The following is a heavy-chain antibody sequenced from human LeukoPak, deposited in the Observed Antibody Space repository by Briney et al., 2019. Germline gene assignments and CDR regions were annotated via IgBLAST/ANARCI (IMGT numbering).Heavy chain of an antibody. CDR3: ASNLVVAAAGSIY. Sequence: GGSLRLSCAASGFTFSSYSMNWVRQAPGKELEWVSSISSSSSYIYYADSVKGRFTISRDNAKNSLYLQMNSLRAEDTAVYYCASNLVVAAAGSIYWGQGTLVTVSS. J-gene: IGHJ4*02. D-gene: IGHD6-13*01. CDR1: GFTFSSYS. CDR2: ISSSSSYI. V-gene: IGHV3-21*01.